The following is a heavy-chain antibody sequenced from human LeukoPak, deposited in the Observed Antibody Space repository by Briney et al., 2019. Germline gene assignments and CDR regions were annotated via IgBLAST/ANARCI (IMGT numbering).Heavy chain of an antibody. CDR3: TRDHYDILTGYYIGY. J-gene: IGHJ4*02. D-gene: IGHD3-9*01. V-gene: IGHV3-7*03. CDR2: IKQDGSEK. CDR1: GFTFSSYR. Sequence: GGSLRLSCAASGFTFSSYRMSWVRQAPGKGLEWVANIKQDGSEKYYVDSVKGRFTISRDNAKNSLYLQMNSLRAEDTAVYYCTRDHYDILTGYYIGYWGQGTLVTVSS.